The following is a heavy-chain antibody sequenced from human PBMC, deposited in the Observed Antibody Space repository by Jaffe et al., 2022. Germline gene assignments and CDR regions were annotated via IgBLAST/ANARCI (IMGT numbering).Heavy chain of an antibody. J-gene: IGHJ4*02. CDR2: IYYNGNS. CDR1: GYSISSGHY. D-gene: IGHD3-10*01. Sequence: QVQLQESGPGLVKPSETLTLTCAVSGYSISSGHYWAWIRQPPGKGLQWIASIYYNGNSYYNPSLKGRVSISMDTSKNQFSLRLNSVTAPDTAVYYCARGVENLVRGELTYWGQGTLVTVSS. V-gene: IGHV4-38-2*01. CDR3: ARGVENLVRGELTY.